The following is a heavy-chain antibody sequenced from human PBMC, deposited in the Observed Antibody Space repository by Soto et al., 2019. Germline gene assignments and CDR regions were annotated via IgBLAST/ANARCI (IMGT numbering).Heavy chain of an antibody. V-gene: IGHV4-31*03. CDR1: GDSISSGAYY. CDR3: ARGITIFGVVYFDY. CDR2: IYYSGST. Sequence: QVQLQESGPGLVKPSQTLSLTCTVSGDSISSGAYYWSWIRQHPGKGLEWIGYIYYSGSTYYNPSLKSRLTISVDTSKNQFSLKLSSVTAADTAVHYCARGITIFGVVYFDYWGQGTLVTVSS. J-gene: IGHJ4*02. D-gene: IGHD3-3*01.